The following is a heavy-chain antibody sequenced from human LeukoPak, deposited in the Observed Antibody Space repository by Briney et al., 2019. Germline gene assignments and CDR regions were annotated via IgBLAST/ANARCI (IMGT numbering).Heavy chain of an antibody. CDR2: IWFDGSNK. V-gene: IGHV3-33*01. CDR1: GFTFSSYG. Sequence: GGSLRLSCAASGFTFSSYGMHWVRQAPGKGLEWVAVIWFDGSNKYYADSVKGRFTISRDNSKSTLYLQMNSLRAEDTAVYYCARDVYGGNSAEYFQHWGQGTLVTVSS. D-gene: IGHD4-23*01. CDR3: ARDVYGGNSAEYFQH. J-gene: IGHJ1*01.